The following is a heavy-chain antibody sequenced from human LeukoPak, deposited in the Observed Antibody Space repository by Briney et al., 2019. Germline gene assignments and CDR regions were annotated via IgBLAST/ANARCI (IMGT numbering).Heavy chain of an antibody. CDR2: IIPILGIA. CDR1: GGTFSSYA. CDR3: ASSHVRGLGGYDSIITTFDY. Sequence: SVKVSCKASGGTFSSYAISWVRQAPGQGLEWMRRIIPILGIANYAQKFQGRVTITADKSTSTAYMELSSLRSEDTAVYYCASSHVRGLGGYDSIITTFDYWGQGTLVTVSS. D-gene: IGHD5-12*01. J-gene: IGHJ4*02. V-gene: IGHV1-69*04.